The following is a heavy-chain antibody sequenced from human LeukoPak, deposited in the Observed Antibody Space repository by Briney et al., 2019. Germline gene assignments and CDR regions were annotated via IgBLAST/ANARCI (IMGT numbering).Heavy chain of an antibody. CDR2: FYYSGST. V-gene: IGHV4-39*07. CDR1: GGSISSSYYY. D-gene: IGHD6-19*01. J-gene: IGHJ4*02. CDR3: ARDLHRYSSSMTYYFDY. Sequence: SETLSLTCTVSGGSISSSYYYWGWIRQPPGKGLEWIGSFYYSGSTYCNPSLMSRVTISVDTSKNQFSLKLSSVTAADTAVYYCARDLHRYSSSMTYYFDYWGQGTLVTVSS.